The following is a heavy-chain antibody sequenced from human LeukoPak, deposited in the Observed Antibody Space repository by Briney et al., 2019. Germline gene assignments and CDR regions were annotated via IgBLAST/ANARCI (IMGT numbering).Heavy chain of an antibody. J-gene: IGHJ6*02. CDR2: ISYDGSNK. D-gene: IGHD3-10*01. CDR1: GFTFSSYG. Sequence: GGSLRLSCAASGFTFSSYGMHRVRQAPGKGLEWVAVISYDGSNKYYADSVKGRFTISRDNSKNTLYLQMNSLRAEDTAVYYCAKDRNRQSSPKSPNYGMDVWGQGTTVTVSS. CDR3: AKDRNRQSSPKSPNYGMDV. V-gene: IGHV3-30*18.